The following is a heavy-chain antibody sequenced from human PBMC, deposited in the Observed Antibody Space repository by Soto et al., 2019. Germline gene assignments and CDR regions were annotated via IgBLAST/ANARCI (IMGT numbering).Heavy chain of an antibody. V-gene: IGHV3-20*04. CDR1: GFTFDDYG. J-gene: IGHJ4*02. CDR2: INSDGSST. Sequence: GGSLRLSCAASGFTFDDYGMSWARQAPGKGSVWVSRINSDGSSTYYADSVEGRFTISRDNAKNSLYLQMNTLRAEDTAVYYCARGGYMSRFPFDYWGQGTLVTVSS. CDR3: ARGGYMSRFPFDY. D-gene: IGHD5-18*01.